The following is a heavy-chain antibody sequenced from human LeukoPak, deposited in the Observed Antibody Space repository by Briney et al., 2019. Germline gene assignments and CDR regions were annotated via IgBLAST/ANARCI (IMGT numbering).Heavy chain of an antibody. V-gene: IGHV3-9*01. J-gene: IGHJ4*02. CDR1: GFTFDDYA. Sequence: GRSLRLSCAAPGFTFDDYAMHWVRQAPGKGLEWVSGISWNSGSIGYADSVKGRFTISRDNAKNSLYLQMNSLRAEDTALYYCAKDIGSLLWFGESNFDYWGQGTLVTVSS. CDR3: AKDIGSLLWFGESNFDY. CDR2: ISWNSGSI. D-gene: IGHD3-10*01.